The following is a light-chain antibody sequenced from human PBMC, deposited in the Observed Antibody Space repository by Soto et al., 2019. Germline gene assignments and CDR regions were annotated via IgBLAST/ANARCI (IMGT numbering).Light chain of an antibody. CDR1: SSNIGSNA. V-gene: IGLV1-44*01. CDR3: EAWDDSLKGLV. J-gene: IGLJ3*02. Sequence: QSVLTQPPSASGTPGQRVAISCSGSSSNIGSNAVNWYQQLPGAAPKLLIYKNNLRPSGVPDRFSGSKSGASASLAISGLQSEDESDYYCEAWDDSLKGLVFGGGTKVTVL. CDR2: KNN.